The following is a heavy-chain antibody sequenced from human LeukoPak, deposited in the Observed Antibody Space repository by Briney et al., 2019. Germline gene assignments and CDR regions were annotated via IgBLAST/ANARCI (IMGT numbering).Heavy chain of an antibody. J-gene: IGHJ6*03. V-gene: IGHV4-61*02. CDR2: IYTSGST. CDR1: GGSISSGSYY. Sequence: TSETLSLTCTVSGGSISSGSYYWSWIRQPAGKGLEWIGRIYTSGSTNYNPSLKSRVTISVDTSKNQFSLKLSSVTAADTAVYHCARERYYGFSMDVWGKGTTVAVSS. CDR3: ARERYYGFSMDV. D-gene: IGHD3-10*01.